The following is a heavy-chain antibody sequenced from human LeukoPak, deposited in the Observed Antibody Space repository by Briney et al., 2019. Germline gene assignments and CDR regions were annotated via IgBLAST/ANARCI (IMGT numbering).Heavy chain of an antibody. CDR2: ISGSGGST. J-gene: IGHJ4*02. CDR3: AKDSRYSSSPLDY. CDR1: GFTFSSYA. D-gene: IGHD6-13*01. V-gene: IGHV3-23*01. Sequence: GGSLRPSCAASGFTFSSYAMSWVRQAPGKGLEWVSAISGSGGSTYYADSVKGRFTISRDNSKNTLYLQMNSLRAEDTAVYYCAKDSRYSSSPLDYWGQGTLVTVSS.